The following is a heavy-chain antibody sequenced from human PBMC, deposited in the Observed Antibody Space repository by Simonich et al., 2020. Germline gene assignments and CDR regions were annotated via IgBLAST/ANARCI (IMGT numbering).Heavy chain of an antibody. CDR1: GFPFSSYW. J-gene: IGHJ4*02. Sequence: EVQLVESGGGLVQPGGSLRLSCAASGFPFSSYWMHWVRQAPGKGLVWGARINNDGSSTSYGDSVKGRFTISRDNAKNTLYLQMNRLRAEDTAVYYCARNRLDYWGQGTLVTVSS. CDR3: ARNRLDY. CDR2: INNDGSST. V-gene: IGHV3-74*01.